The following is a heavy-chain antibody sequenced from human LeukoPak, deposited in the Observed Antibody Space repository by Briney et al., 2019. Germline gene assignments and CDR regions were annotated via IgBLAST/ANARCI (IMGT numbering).Heavy chain of an antibody. CDR2: IIPIFVTA. J-gene: IGHJ3*02. D-gene: IGHD3-10*01. V-gene: IGHV1-69*05. CDR3: ARDVPRAPGRAFDI. Sequence: GASVTVSCKASGGTFSSYAISWVRQAPGQGLEWMGGIIPIFVTANYAQKFQGRVSMTRDTSTSTVYMELSSLRSEDTAVYYCARDVPRAPGRAFDIWGQGTMVTVSS. CDR1: GGTFSSYA.